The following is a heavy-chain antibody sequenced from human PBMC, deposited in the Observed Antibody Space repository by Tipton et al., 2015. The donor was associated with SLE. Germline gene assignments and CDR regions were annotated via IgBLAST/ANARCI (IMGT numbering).Heavy chain of an antibody. Sequence: SLRLSCAASGFTFSSYAMHWVRQAPGKGLEWVAVISYDGSNKYYADSVKGRFTISRDNSKNTLYLQMNSLRAEDTAVYYCAKTRRVVITGAFDYWGQGTLVTVSS. V-gene: IGHV3-30*04. D-gene: IGHD3-22*01. CDR1: GFTFSSYA. J-gene: IGHJ4*02. CDR2: ISYDGSNK. CDR3: AKTRRVVITGAFDY.